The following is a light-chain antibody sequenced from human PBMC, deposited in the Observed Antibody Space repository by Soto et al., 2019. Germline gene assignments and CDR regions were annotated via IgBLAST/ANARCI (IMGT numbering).Light chain of an antibody. CDR2: DVS. V-gene: IGLV2-14*01. Sequence: ALTQPASVSGSPGQSITISCTGTSSDVGGYNYVSWYQQHPGKAPKLLIYDVSNRPSGVSNRFSGSKSGNTASLTISGLQAEDEADYYCSSYTSTSTPVVFGGGTKVTVL. CDR1: SSDVGGYNY. J-gene: IGLJ2*01. CDR3: SSYTSTSTPVV.